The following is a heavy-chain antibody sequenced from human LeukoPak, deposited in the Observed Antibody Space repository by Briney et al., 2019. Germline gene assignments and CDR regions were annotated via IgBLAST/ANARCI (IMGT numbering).Heavy chain of an antibody. Sequence: GGSLRLSCAASGFTFSSYWMHWVRQAPGKGLVWVSRINSDGSSTSYADSVKGRFTISRDNAKNTLYLQMNSLRAADTAVYYCARVEFGELSPYFDYWGQGTLVTVSS. V-gene: IGHV3-74*01. CDR2: INSDGSST. D-gene: IGHD3-10*01. CDR1: GFTFSSYW. J-gene: IGHJ4*02. CDR3: ARVEFGELSPYFDY.